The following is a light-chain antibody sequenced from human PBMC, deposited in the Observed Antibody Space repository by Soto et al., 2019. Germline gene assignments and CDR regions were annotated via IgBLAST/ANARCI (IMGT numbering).Light chain of an antibody. CDR1: QDISKY. CDR2: EAS. V-gene: IGKV1-33*01. CDR3: QQYGDRPIT. Sequence: DIQMTQSPSSLSASVGDRVTITCQASQDISKYLNWYRQKPGKAPKLLINEASNLERGVPSRFSGSGSGTHFSFTIISLQPEDFATYYCQQYGDRPITLGQGTRLEI. J-gene: IGKJ5*01.